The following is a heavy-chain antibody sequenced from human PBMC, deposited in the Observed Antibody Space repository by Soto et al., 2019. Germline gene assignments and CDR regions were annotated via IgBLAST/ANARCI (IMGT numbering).Heavy chain of an antibody. J-gene: IGHJ6*02. Sequence: SETLSLTCTVSGGSIGGGSWSWIRQSPGKGLDFIGYIYHSGSTNYNPSLKSRVTISMDTSKNQFSLRLSSVTAADTAVYYCARAGIVQVPYAMDVWGQATTVTVSS. V-gene: IGHV4-59*01. CDR3: ARAGIVQVPYAMDV. CDR1: GGSIGGGS. CDR2: IYHSGST. D-gene: IGHD2-8*01.